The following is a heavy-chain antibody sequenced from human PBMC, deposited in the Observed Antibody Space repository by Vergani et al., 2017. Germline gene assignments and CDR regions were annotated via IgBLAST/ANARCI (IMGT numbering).Heavy chain of an antibody. CDR3: ARVTYYDFWSGYPLDY. J-gene: IGHJ4*02. V-gene: IGHV2-26*01. CDR2: IFSNDEK. D-gene: IGHD3-3*01. CDR1: GGSFSGYYW. Sequence: QWGAGLLKPSETLSLTCAVYGGSFSGYYWSWIRQPPGKALEWLAHIFSNDEKSYSTSLKSRLTISKDTSKSQVVLTMTNMDPVDTATYYCARVTYYDFWSGYPLDYWGQGTLVTVSS.